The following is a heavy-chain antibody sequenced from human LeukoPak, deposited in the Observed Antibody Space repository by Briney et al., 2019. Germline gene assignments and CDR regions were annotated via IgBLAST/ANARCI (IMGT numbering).Heavy chain of an antibody. D-gene: IGHD4/OR15-4a*01. CDR2: IRYDGSNK. CDR3: AKIQVSEVSVLSDYYYYYMDV. V-gene: IGHV3-30*02. Sequence: GGSLTLSCAASGFTFSSYGMHWVRQAPGKGLEWVGFIRYDGSNKYYADSVKGRFTISRDNSKNTLYLQMNSLRAEDTAVYYCAKIQVSEVSVLSDYYYYYMDVWGKGTTVTVSS. J-gene: IGHJ6*03. CDR1: GFTFSSYG.